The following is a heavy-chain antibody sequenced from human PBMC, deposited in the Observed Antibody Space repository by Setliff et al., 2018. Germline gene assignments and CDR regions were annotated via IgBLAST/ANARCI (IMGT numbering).Heavy chain of an antibody. CDR3: RFWSYVYKNDY. CDR2: INPSGTT. CDR1: GGPFSDYY. D-gene: IGHD3-16*01. Sequence: LSLTCTFYGGPFSDYYWGWVRQTPGKGLEWIAEINPSGTTNYIPSLESRLTISVDTSKRQFSLKLNSVTAADTAVYYCRFWSYVYKNDYWAQGTLVTVSS. J-gene: IGHJ4*02. V-gene: IGHV4-34*01.